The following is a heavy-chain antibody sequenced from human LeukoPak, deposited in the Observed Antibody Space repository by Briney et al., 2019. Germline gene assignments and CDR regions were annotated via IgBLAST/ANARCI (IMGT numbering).Heavy chain of an antibody. CDR1: GGSISSYY. Sequence: SETLSLTCTVSGGSISSYYWSWIRQPAGKGLEWIGRMYTSGTTTYNPSLKSRVNISGDTSKSQVSLKLNSVTAADTAVYYCARHGSYCFDSWGQGTLVTVSS. V-gene: IGHV4-4*07. CDR2: MYTSGTT. D-gene: IGHD3-10*01. CDR3: ARHGSYCFDS. J-gene: IGHJ4*02.